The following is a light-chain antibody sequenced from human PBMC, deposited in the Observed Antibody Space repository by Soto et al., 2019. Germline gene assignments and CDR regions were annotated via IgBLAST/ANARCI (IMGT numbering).Light chain of an antibody. J-gene: IGKJ4*01. Sequence: MTQSPAIVSVSPGERVTLSCRASQTSSSNLAWYQLKPGQPPRLLFYSASARATGTSARFSCTGSGTEFTLTIISLQSEDVAIYYCQQYHDWPPLTFGGGTKVQIK. V-gene: IGKV3-15*01. CDR1: QTSSSN. CDR2: SAS. CDR3: QQYHDWPPLT.